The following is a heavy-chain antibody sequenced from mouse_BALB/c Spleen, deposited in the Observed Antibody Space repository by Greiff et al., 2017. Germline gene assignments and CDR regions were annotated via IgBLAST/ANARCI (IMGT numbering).Heavy chain of an antibody. Sequence: VKLVESGPGLVAPSQSLSITCTVSGFSLTSYGVHWVRQPPGKGLEWLGVIWAGGSTNYNSALMSRLSISKDNSKSQVFLKMNSLQTDDTAMYYCARDASKITPHYYAMDYWGQGTSVTVSS. CDR2: IWAGGST. V-gene: IGHV2-9*02. D-gene: IGHD2-4*01. J-gene: IGHJ4*01. CDR1: GFSLTSYG. CDR3: ARDASKITPHYYAMDY.